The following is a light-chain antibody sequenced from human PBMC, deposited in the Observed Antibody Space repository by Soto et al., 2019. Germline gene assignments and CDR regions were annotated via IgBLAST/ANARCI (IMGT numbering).Light chain of an antibody. CDR3: CSFPGSYTLVV. J-gene: IGLJ3*02. CDR1: SSDVGAYNY. V-gene: IGLV2-11*01. Sequence: QSALTQPRSVSGSPGQSVTVSCTAASSDVGAYNYVSWYQHHPGKAPKLIIYDVTKRPSGVPDRFTGSKSGNTASLTISGLQAEDEADYYCCSFPGSYTLVVFGGGTQLTVL. CDR2: DVT.